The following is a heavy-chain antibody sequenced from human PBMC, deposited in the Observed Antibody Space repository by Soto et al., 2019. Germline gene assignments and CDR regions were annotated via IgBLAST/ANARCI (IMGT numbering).Heavy chain of an antibody. CDR2: IWYDGSNK. J-gene: IGHJ4*02. V-gene: IGHV3-33*01. CDR1: GFTFSSYG. D-gene: IGHD6-19*01. CDR3: ARDHIAVAGRSSYYFDY. Sequence: GGSLRLSCAASGFTFSSYGMHWVRQAPGKGLEWVAVIWYDGSNKYYADSVKGRFTISRDNSKNTLYLQMNSLRAEDTAVYYCARDHIAVAGRSSYYFDYWGQGTLVTVSS.